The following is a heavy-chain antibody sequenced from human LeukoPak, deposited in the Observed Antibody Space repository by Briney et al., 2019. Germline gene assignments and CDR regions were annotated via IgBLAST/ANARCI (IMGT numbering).Heavy chain of an antibody. V-gene: IGHV4-61*02. D-gene: IGHD2-2*01. Sequence: TPSETLSLTCTVSGGSISSGSYYWSWIRQPAGKGLEWIGRIYTSGSTNYNPSLKSRVTISVDTSKNQFSLKLSSVTAADTAVYYCARDDCSSTSCGGYYYYYMDVWGEGTTVTVSS. J-gene: IGHJ6*03. CDR2: IYTSGST. CDR1: GGSISSGSYY. CDR3: ARDDCSSTSCGGYYYYYMDV.